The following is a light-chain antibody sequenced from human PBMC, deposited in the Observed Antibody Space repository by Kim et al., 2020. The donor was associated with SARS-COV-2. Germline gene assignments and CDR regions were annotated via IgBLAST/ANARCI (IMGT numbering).Light chain of an antibody. V-gene: IGLV8-61*01. Sequence: GGTVPLTCGLSSGSVSTSYYPSWYPQTPGQAPRTLIYSTNTRSSGVPDRFSGSILGNKAALTITGAQADDESDYYCVLYMGSGIWVFGGGTQLTVL. CDR3: VLYMGSGIWV. CDR1: SGSVSTSYY. J-gene: IGLJ3*02. CDR2: STN.